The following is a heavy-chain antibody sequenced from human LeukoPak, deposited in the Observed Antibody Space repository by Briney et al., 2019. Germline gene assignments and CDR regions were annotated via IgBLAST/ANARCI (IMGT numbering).Heavy chain of an antibody. D-gene: IGHD3-16*01. Sequence: TSVKVSCKASGFTFTSSAMQWVRQARGQRLEWIGWIVVGSGNTNYAQKFQERVTITRDMSTSTAYMELSSLRSEDTAVYFCAADLGSLVRGSDYYAMDVWGQGTTVTVSS. CDR3: AADLGSLVRGSDYYAMDV. V-gene: IGHV1-58*02. J-gene: IGHJ6*02. CDR2: IVVGSGNT. CDR1: GFTFTSSA.